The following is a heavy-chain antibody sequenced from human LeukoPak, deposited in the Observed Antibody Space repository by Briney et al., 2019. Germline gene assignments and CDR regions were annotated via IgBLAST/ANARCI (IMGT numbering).Heavy chain of an antibody. V-gene: IGHV3-48*02. CDR1: GFTFSTYS. CDR3: SRDQGDGVRAVNFDY. D-gene: IGHD3-10*01. CDR2: ISSSSSAI. J-gene: IGHJ4*02. Sequence: AGGSLRLSCAASGFTFSTYSMNWVRQAPGKGLEWVSYISSSSSAIYYADSVKGRFTTSGDNAKNSLYLQMNSLRDEDTAVYYCSRDQGDGVRAVNFDYWGQGTLVTVSS.